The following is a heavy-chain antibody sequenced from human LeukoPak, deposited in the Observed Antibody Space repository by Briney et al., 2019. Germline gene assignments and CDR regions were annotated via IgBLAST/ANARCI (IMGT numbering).Heavy chain of an antibody. J-gene: IGHJ4*02. D-gene: IGHD3-22*01. CDR3: NRWHISGVSYSNV. Sequence: GGSLRLSCAASGFSVSSNYMSWVRQAPGKGLEWVAVIYNSGTTKYADSVKGRFTIARDSSKNTLYLQMNSLRVEDTAVYYCNRWHISGVSYSNVWGPGTLVTVSS. CDR2: IYNSGTT. V-gene: IGHV3-53*01. CDR1: GFSVSSNY.